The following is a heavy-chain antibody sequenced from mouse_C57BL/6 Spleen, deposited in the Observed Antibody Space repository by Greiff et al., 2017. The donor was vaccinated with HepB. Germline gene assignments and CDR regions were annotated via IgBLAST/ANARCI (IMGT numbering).Heavy chain of an antibody. CDR1: GYTFTSYW. CDR2: IYPGSGST. V-gene: IGHV1-55*01. J-gene: IGHJ1*03. D-gene: IGHD1-1*01. Sequence: VQLQQPGAELVKPGASVKMSCKASGYTFTSYWITWVKQRPGQGLEWIGDIYPGSGSTNYNEKFKSKATLTVDTSSSTAYMQLSSLTSEDSAVYYCARWYYYGSSYWYVDVWGTGTTVTVSS. CDR3: ARWYYYGSSYWYVDV.